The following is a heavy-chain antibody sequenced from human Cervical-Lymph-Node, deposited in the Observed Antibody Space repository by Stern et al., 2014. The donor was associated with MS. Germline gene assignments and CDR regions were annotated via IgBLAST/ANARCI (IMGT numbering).Heavy chain of an antibody. CDR3: ARDSRHYDASYYFDS. J-gene: IGHJ4*02. D-gene: IGHD3-16*01. CDR2: IIPIVGTA. V-gene: IGHV1-69*01. Sequence: GQLVESGAEVKQPGSSVKVSCKASGGTFSSYAINWVRQAPGQGPEWMGGIIPIVGTANYAQKFQGRVTITADESTSTDYMELSSLRSEDTAVYDCARDSRHYDASYYFDSWGQGTLVTVSS. CDR1: GGTFSSYA.